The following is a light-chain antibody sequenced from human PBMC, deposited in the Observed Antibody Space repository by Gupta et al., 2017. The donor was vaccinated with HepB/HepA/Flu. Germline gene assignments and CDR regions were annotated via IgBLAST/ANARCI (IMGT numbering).Light chain of an antibody. Sequence: DIQMTQSPSTLSASVGDRVTITCRASQSISSWLVWYQQKPGKAPKVLIYKASSLESGVPSRFSGSGSGTEFTLTISRLQPDDFATYYCQQYISLPITFGGGTKLEIK. CDR3: QQYISLPIT. J-gene: IGKJ4*01. CDR1: QSISSW. V-gene: IGKV1-5*03. CDR2: KAS.